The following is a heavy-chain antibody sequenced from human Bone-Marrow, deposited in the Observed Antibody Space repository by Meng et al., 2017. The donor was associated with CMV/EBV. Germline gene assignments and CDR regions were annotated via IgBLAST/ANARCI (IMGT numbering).Heavy chain of an antibody. CDR1: GGTFSSYA. CDR3: ASPPPYGDFDY. J-gene: IGHJ4*02. Sequence: SVKVSCKASGGTFSSYAISWVRQAPGQGLEWRGGIIPIFGTANYAQKFQSRVTITTDESTSTAYMALISLRSEDTAVYYFASPPPYGDFDYWGPGNRVTGAS. V-gene: IGHV1-69*05. CDR2: IIPIFGTA. D-gene: IGHD4-17*01.